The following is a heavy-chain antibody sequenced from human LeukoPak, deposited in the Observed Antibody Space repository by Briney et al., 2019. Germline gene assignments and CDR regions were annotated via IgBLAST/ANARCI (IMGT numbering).Heavy chain of an antibody. Sequence: SETLSLTCTVSGGSISSSSYYWGWIRQPPGKGLEWIGSIYYSGSTYYNPSLKSRVTISVDTSKNQFSLKLSSVTAADTAVYYCARGTVVPAGWFDPWGQGTLVTVSS. J-gene: IGHJ5*02. CDR3: ARGTVVPAGWFDP. D-gene: IGHD2-2*01. V-gene: IGHV4-39*07. CDR2: IYYSGST. CDR1: GGSISSSSYY.